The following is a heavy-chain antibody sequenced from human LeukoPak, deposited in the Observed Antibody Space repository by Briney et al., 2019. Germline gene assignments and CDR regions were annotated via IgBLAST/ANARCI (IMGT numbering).Heavy chain of an antibody. CDR2: IYHSGST. CDR1: GGSISSSNW. J-gene: IGHJ4*02. CDR3: ARRSPLVAVTTAHYYDY. V-gene: IGHV4-4*02. Sequence: SETLSLTCAVSGGSISSSNWWSWVRQPPGKGLEWIGEIYHSGSTNYNPSLKSRVTISMDTSKNQFSLNLNSVTASDTTVYYCARRSPLVAVTTAHYYDYWGPGTLVTVSS. D-gene: IGHD2-21*02.